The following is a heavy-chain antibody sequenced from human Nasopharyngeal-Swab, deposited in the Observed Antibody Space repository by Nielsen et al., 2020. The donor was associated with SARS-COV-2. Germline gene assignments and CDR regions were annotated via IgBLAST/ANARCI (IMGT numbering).Heavy chain of an antibody. D-gene: IGHD1-1*01. V-gene: IGHV4-59*08. CDR2: IYYSGST. J-gene: IGHJ3*02. CDR1: GGPISSYY. CDR3: ARPATTAQSDAFDI. Sequence: SETLSLTCTVSGGPISSYYWSWIRQPPGKGLEWIGYIYYSGSTNYNPSLKSRVTISVDTSKNRFSLRLNSVTAADTAVYYCARPATTAQSDAFDIWGQGTMVTVS.